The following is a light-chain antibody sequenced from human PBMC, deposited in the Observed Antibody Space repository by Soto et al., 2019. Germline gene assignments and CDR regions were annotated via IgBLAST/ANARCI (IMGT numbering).Light chain of an antibody. J-gene: IGKJ1*01. CDR3: QQYNSYPT. V-gene: IGKV1-5*03. CDR2: KAS. CDR1: QSISSW. Sequence: DIQMTQSPSTLSASVGDRVTLTCRASQSISSWLAWYQQKPGKAPKLLIYKASSLESGVPSRFSGSGSGTEFTITISSLQPDDFATYYCQQYNSYPTFGQGTKVEIK.